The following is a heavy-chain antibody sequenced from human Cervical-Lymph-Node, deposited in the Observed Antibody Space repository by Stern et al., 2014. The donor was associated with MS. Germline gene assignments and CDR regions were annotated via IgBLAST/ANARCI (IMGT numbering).Heavy chain of an antibody. CDR3: ARGQLGSENGFDI. CDR1: GYTFTSYG. D-gene: IGHD2-15*01. V-gene: IGHV1-18*01. Sequence: QVQLVQSGAEVMKPGASVKVSCKASGYTFTSYGISWVRQAPGQGLEWMGRISAYNDNTNDAQKLQGKGTMTPDSSTSTAYMELRSVRSDDTAVYYCARGQLGSENGFDIWGQGTMVTVSS. J-gene: IGHJ3*02. CDR2: ISAYNDNT.